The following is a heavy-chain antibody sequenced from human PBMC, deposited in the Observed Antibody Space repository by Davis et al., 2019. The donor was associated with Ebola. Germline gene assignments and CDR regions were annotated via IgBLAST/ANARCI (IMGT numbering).Heavy chain of an antibody. D-gene: IGHD6-19*01. J-gene: IGHJ4*02. CDR1: GGSFSGYY. Sequence: PSETLSLTCAVYGGSFSGYYWSWIRQPPGKGLEWIGEINHSGSTNYNPSLKSRVTISVDTSKNQFSLKLSSVTAADTAVYYCARPLYSSGWYYFDYWGQGTLVTVSS. CDR3: ARPLYSSGWYYFDY. CDR2: INHSGST. V-gene: IGHV4-34*01.